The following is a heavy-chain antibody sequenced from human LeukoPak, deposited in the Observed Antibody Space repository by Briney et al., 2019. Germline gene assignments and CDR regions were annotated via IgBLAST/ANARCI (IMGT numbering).Heavy chain of an antibody. CDR2: INSDGSST. CDR1: GFSFSTYW. V-gene: IGHV3-74*01. D-gene: IGHD3-10*01. J-gene: IGHJ4*02. CDR3: AVGVGDH. Sequence: GGSLRLSCAASGFSFSTYWMHWVRQAPGKGLVWVSRINSDGSSTTCADSMKGRFTISRDNAKNTLYLQMNSLRAEDTAVYYCAVGVGDHWGQGTLVTVFS.